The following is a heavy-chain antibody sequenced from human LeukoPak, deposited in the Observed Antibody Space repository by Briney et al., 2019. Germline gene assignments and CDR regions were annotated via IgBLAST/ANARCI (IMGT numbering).Heavy chain of an antibody. J-gene: IGHJ4*02. CDR2: ISSSSSTI. V-gene: IGHV3-48*01. D-gene: IGHD7-27*01. CDR3: ARDAGDSCLLY. Sequence: GGSLRLSCAASGFTYISYSMNWVRQAPGKGLEWVSYISSSSSTIYYADSVKGRFTISIDNAKNSLYLQMNSLRAEDTAVYYCARDAGDSCLLYWGQGTLVTVSS. CDR1: GFTYISYS.